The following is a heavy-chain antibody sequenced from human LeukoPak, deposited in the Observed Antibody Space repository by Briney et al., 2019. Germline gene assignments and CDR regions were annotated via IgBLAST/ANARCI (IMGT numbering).Heavy chain of an antibody. D-gene: IGHD3-3*01. CDR3: ARFNYDFWSGPDY. CDR1: GFTLSSYA. J-gene: IGHJ4*02. V-gene: IGHV3-30-3*01. Sequence: GRSLRLSCAASGFTLSSYAMHWVRKAPGKGLEWVAVISYDGSNKYYADSVKGRFTISRDNSKNTLYLQMNSLRAEDTAVYYCARFNYDFWSGPDYWGQGTLVTVSS. CDR2: ISYDGSNK.